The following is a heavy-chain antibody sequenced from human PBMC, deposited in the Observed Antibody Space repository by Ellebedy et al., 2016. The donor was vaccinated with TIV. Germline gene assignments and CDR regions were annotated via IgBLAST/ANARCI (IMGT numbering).Heavy chain of an antibody. V-gene: IGHV4-39*02. CDR3: AREGTYHYGSGSFRLLDY. Sequence: MPSETLSLTCTVSGDSISSSSHYRGWIRQPPGKGLEWIGSIYYSGSTYYNPSLKSRVTISVDTSKNQFSLKLSSVTAADTAVYYCAREGTYHYGSGSFRLLDYWGQGTLVTVSS. CDR2: IYYSGST. CDR1: GDSISSSSHY. J-gene: IGHJ4*02. D-gene: IGHD3-10*01.